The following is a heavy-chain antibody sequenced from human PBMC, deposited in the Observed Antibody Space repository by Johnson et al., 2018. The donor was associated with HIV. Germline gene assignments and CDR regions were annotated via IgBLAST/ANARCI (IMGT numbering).Heavy chain of an antibody. CDR1: GFTFSSYW. V-gene: IGHV3-48*04. CDR3: AREGTWGSNDAFDI. D-gene: IGHD7-27*01. CDR2: ISSSGSTI. J-gene: IGHJ3*02. Sequence: VQLVESGGGLVQPGGSLRLSCAASGFTFSSYWMSWVRQAPGKGLEWVSYISSSGSTIYYADSVKGRFTISRDNAKNSLYLQMNSLRAEDTAVYYCAREGTWGSNDAFDIWGQGTMVTVSS.